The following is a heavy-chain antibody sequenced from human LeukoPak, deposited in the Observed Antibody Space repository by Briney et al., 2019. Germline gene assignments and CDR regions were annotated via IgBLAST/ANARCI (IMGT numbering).Heavy chain of an antibody. CDR3: ARARAVAGWFDY. D-gene: IGHD6-19*01. Sequence: PSETLSLTCTVSGGSISSYYWSWIRQPPGKGLEWIGYIYYSGSTNYNPSLKSRVTISVDTSKNQFSLKLSSVTAADTAVYYCARARAVAGWFDYWGQGTLVTVSS. CDR1: GGSISSYY. J-gene: IGHJ4*02. CDR2: IYYSGST. V-gene: IGHV4-59*01.